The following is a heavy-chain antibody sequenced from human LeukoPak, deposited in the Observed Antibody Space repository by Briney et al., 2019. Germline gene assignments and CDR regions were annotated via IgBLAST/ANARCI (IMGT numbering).Heavy chain of an antibody. CDR2: ISSSSSYI. Sequence: GGSLRLSCAASGFTFSSYSMNWVRQAPGKGLEWVSSISSSSSYIYYADSVKGRFTISRDNAKNSLYLQMNSLRAEDTAVYYCARWIQLWYYSDYWGQGTLVTVSS. V-gene: IGHV3-21*01. CDR1: GFTFSSYS. CDR3: ARWIQLWYYSDY. D-gene: IGHD5-18*01. J-gene: IGHJ4*02.